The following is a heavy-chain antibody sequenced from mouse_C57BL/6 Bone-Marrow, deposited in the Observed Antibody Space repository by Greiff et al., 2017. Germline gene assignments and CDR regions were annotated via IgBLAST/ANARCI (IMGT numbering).Heavy chain of an antibody. CDR1: GFTFSSYG. D-gene: IGHD1-1*01. CDR3: ARHFIRPYFDY. Sequence: EVQLVESGGDLVKPGGSLKLSCAASGFTFSSYGMSWVRQTPDKRLEWVATLSSGGSYTYYPDSVKGRFTISRDNAKNTLYLQMSSLKSEDTAMYYCARHFIRPYFDYWGQGTTLTVSS. J-gene: IGHJ2*01. CDR2: LSSGGSYT. V-gene: IGHV5-6*01.